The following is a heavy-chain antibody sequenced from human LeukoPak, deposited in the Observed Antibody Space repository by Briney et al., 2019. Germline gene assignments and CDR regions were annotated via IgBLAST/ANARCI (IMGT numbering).Heavy chain of an antibody. D-gene: IGHD2-2*02. V-gene: IGHV3-30-3*01. Sequence: PGRSLRLSCAVSGFTFSSYAMHWVRQAPGKGLEWVAVISYDGSNKYYADSVKGRFTISRDNSKNTLYLQMNSLRAEDTAVYYCARGSRSRVVVPAAISDDAFDIWGQGTMVTVSS. CDR1: GFTFSSYA. CDR2: ISYDGSNK. J-gene: IGHJ3*02. CDR3: ARGSRSRVVVPAAISDDAFDI.